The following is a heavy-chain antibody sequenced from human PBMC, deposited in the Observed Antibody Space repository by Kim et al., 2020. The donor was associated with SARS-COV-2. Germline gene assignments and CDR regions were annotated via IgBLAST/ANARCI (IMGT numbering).Heavy chain of an antibody. J-gene: IGHJ4*02. CDR3: ALLQLERGYFDY. CDR1: GYTFTSYD. V-gene: IGHV1-8*01. D-gene: IGHD1-1*01. Sequence: ASVKVSCKASGYTFTSYDINWVRQATGQGLEWMGWMNPNSGNTGYAQKFQGRVTMTRNTSISTAYMELSSLRSEDTAVYYCALLQLERGYFDYWGQGTLVTVSS. CDR2: MNPNSGNT.